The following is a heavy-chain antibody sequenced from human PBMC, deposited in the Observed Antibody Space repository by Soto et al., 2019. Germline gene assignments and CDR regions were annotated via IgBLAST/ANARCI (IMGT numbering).Heavy chain of an antibody. Sequence: QVQLVQSGAEVKKPGASVKVSCKASGYTFTSYDINWVRQATGQGLEWMGWMNTNSGNTGYAQKFQGRVTMTRNTSKSTAYMELSSLRSEDTAVYYCARGGRYCSGTSCYNWFDPWGQGTLVTVSS. CDR3: ARGGRYCSGTSCYNWFDP. J-gene: IGHJ5*02. V-gene: IGHV1-8*01. CDR2: MNTNSGNT. D-gene: IGHD2-2*01. CDR1: GYTFTSYD.